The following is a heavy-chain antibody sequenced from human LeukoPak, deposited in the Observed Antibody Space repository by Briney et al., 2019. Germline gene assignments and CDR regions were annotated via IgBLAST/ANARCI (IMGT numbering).Heavy chain of an antibody. CDR3: ASCNWNYGMDV. Sequence: SETLSLTCTVSGGSISSYYWSWIRQPPGKGLEWIGYIYYSGSTNYNPSLKSRVTISVDTSKNQFSLKLSSVTAADTAVYYCASCNWNYGMDVWGQGTTVTVSS. J-gene: IGHJ6*02. D-gene: IGHD3-3*01. CDR2: IYYSGST. V-gene: IGHV4-59*01. CDR1: GGSISSYY.